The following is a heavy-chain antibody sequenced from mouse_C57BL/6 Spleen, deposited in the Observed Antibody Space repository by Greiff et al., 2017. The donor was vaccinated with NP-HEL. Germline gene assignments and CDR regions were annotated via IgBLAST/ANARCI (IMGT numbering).Heavy chain of an antibody. CDR3: ARGDYEGYFDV. V-gene: IGHV3-1*01. CDR2: ISYSGST. CDR1: GYSITSGYD. Sequence: VQLKESGPGMVKPSQSLSLTCTVTGYSITSGYDWHWIRHFPGNKLEWMGYISYSGSTNYNPSLKSRISITHDKSKNHFFLKLNSVTTEDTATYYCARGDYEGYFDVWGTGTTVTVSS. D-gene: IGHD2-4*01. J-gene: IGHJ1*03.